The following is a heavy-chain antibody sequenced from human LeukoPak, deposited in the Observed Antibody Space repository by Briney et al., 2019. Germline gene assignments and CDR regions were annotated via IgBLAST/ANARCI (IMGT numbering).Heavy chain of an antibody. V-gene: IGHV3-30*18. CDR3: AKVGGSVNLNYYSYAMNV. Sequence: PGRSLRLSCAASGFTFSSYGMHWVRQAPGKGLEWVAVISYDGSNKYYADSVKGRFTISRDNSKNTLYLQMNSLRAEDTAVYYCAKVGGSVNLNYYSYAMNVWGKGTTVTVSS. J-gene: IGHJ6*04. CDR2: ISYDGSNK. CDR1: GFTFSSYG. D-gene: IGHD3-10*01.